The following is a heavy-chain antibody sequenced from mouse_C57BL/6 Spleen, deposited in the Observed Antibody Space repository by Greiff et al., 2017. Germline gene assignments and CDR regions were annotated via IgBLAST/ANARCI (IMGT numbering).Heavy chain of an antibody. D-gene: IGHD1-1*01. CDR2: IDPEDGDT. CDR1: GFNIKDYY. Sequence: EVQLQQSGAELVRPGASVKLSCTASGFNIKDYYMHWVKQRPEQGLEWIGRIDPEDGDTEYAPKFKGKATMTADTSSNTAYLQLSSLTSEDTAVYYCTIITTVVAPTARDYWGQGTSVTVSS. CDR3: TIITTVVAPTARDY. J-gene: IGHJ4*01. V-gene: IGHV14-1*01.